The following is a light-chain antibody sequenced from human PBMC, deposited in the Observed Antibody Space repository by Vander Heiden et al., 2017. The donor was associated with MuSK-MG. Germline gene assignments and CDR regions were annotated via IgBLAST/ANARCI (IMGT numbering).Light chain of an antibody. J-gene: IGKJ4*01. V-gene: IGKV1-39*01. CDR3: QQNYSNPRT. CDR2: AVS. Sequence: IQMTQAPSSLSASVGDRITITCRPPGTIVNYVKWYQQRAGKAPKLLIFAVSTLQTWVPSRFSGSGAGTHFTLTISSLQPEDFAIYYCQQNYSNPRTFGGGTKVEI. CDR1: GTIVNY.